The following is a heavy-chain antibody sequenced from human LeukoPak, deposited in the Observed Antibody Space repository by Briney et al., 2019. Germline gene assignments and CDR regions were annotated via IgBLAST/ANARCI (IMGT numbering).Heavy chain of an antibody. Sequence: PSETLSLTCTVSGGSISSYYWSWIRQPPGKGLEWIGYIYTSGSTNYNPSLKSRVTISVDPSKNQFSLKLSSVTAADTAVYYCARLSYDFWSGYYYFDYWGQGTLVTVSS. D-gene: IGHD3-3*01. CDR3: ARLSYDFWSGYYYFDY. CDR1: GGSISSYY. CDR2: IYTSGST. V-gene: IGHV4-4*09. J-gene: IGHJ4*02.